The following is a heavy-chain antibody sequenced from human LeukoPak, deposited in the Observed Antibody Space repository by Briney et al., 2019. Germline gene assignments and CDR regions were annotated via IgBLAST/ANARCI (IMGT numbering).Heavy chain of an antibody. D-gene: IGHD3-22*01. CDR3: AKDWDPGYYDSSGSYPDY. CDR2: ISSTGNTK. J-gene: IGHJ4*02. Sequence: GGSLRLSCAASGFTFSSHSMNWVRQAPGKGLEWISYISSTGNTKHYVDSVMGRFTISRDNSKNTLYLQMNSLRAEDAAVYYCAKDWDPGYYDSSGSYPDYWGQGTLVTVSS. CDR1: GFTFSSHS. V-gene: IGHV3-48*04.